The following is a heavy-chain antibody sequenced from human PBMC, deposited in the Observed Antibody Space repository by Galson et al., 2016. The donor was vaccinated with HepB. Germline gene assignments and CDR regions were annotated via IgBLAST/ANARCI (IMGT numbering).Heavy chain of an antibody. J-gene: IGHJ4*02. Sequence: SLRLSCAASGFTFSDYYMSWVRQAPGKGLEWVSLIYSGGNTLYADSVKGRFSISRDNPKNTLYLQMNSLSAEDTALYYCARNPGASTWGWGQGTLVTVAS. D-gene: IGHD6-13*01. CDR3: ARNPGASTWG. V-gene: IGHV3-66*01. CDR1: GFTFSDYY. CDR2: IYSGGNT.